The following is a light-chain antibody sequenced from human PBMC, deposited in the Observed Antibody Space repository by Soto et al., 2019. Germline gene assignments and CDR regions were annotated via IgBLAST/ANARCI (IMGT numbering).Light chain of an antibody. CDR3: QQIYAAPVT. CDR1: QSISSC. J-gene: IGKJ1*01. Sequence: DIQMTQSPSSLSASVGVRVTITCRASQSISSCLNWYQQKPGKAPNLLIYGASNLQSGVPSRFSGSESGTDFILTISSLQPEDFATYYCQQIYAAPVTFGQGTKVEIK. CDR2: GAS. V-gene: IGKV1-39*01.